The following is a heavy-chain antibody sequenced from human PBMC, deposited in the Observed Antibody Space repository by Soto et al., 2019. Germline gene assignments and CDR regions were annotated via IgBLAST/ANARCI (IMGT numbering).Heavy chain of an antibody. CDR2: IFYTGST. CDR3: AHFSNLEWFDP. V-gene: IGHV4-59*01. J-gene: IGHJ5*02. CDR1: GGSISRYF. D-gene: IGHD4-4*01. Sequence: QVQLQESGPGLVRPSETLSLTCTVSGGSISRYFWSWIRQSPGKGLEWIGYIFYTGSTTYNPSLKRRVTISIDTSKNQFSRKLSSLTAADAAVYYCAHFSNLEWFDPWGQGTLVTVSS.